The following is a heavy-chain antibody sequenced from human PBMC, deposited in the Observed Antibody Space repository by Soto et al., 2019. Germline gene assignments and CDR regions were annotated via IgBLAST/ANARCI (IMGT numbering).Heavy chain of an antibody. CDR3: ARRGKYYDILTGPDHNWFDP. Sequence: GESLKISCKGSGYSFTSYWIGWVRQMPGKGLEWMGIIYPGDSDTRYSPSFQGQVTISADKSISTAYLQWSSLKASDTAMYYCARRGKYYDILTGPDHNWFDPWGQGTLVTVSS. D-gene: IGHD3-9*01. V-gene: IGHV5-51*01. CDR2: IYPGDSDT. CDR1: GYSFTSYW. J-gene: IGHJ5*02.